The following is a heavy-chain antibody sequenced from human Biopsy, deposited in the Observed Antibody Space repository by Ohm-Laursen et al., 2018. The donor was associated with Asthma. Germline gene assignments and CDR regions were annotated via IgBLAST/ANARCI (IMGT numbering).Heavy chain of an antibody. CDR3: AREDVAGTHIED. D-gene: IGHD6-19*01. CDR2: ISYDGSSI. Sequence: SLRLSCAASGFTFGNFWMSWGRQTPGKGLEWVAVISYDGSSIYYADSVKGRFTISRDNSKNTLSLQMNSLTAEDTAVYYCAREDVAGTHIEDWGQGTLVTVSS. V-gene: IGHV3-30-3*01. J-gene: IGHJ4*02. CDR1: GFTFGNFW.